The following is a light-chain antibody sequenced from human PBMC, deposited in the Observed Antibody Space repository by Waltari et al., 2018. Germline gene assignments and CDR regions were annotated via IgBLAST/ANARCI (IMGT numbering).Light chain of an antibody. CDR1: TGHSDFA. CDR3: QTWGSGIVT. Sequence: QPVLPQSPSASASLGASVKLTCTLSTGHSDFAIAWHQQQPERGPPSLMKLNSDGSHTKGDEIPDRFSGSSSGAERYLTISSLQSEDEAAYYCQTWGSGIVTFGGGTQLTVL. J-gene: IGLJ2*01. V-gene: IGLV4-69*01. CDR2: LNSDGSH.